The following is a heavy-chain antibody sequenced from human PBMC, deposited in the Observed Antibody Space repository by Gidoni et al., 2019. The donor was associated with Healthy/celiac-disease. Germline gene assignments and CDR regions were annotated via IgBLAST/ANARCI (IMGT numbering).Heavy chain of an antibody. CDR1: GFTFSSYG. J-gene: IGHJ4*02. V-gene: IGHV3-33*01. D-gene: IGHD3-3*01. CDR3: ARDFEVGYGAPNYYFDY. Sequence: QVQLVESGGGVVQPGRSLRLSCAASGFTFSSYGMHWVRQAPGKGLEWVAVIWYDGSNKYYADSVKGRFTISRDNSKNTLYLQMNSLRAEDTAVYYCARDFEVGYGAPNYYFDYWGQGTLVTVSS. CDR2: IWYDGSNK.